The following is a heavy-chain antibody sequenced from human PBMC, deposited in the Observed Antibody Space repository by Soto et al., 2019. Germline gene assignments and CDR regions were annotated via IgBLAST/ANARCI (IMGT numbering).Heavy chain of an antibody. CDR3: AKTSITIFQGGMDV. J-gene: IGHJ6*02. CDR2: ISSDGSNK. CDR1: GFTFSSYG. Sequence: GGSLRLSCAASGFTFSSYGMHWVRQAPGKGLEWVAVISSDGSNKYYADSVKGRFTISRDNSKNTLYLQMNSLRAEDTAVYYCAKTSITIFQGGMDVWGQGTTVTVSS. V-gene: IGHV3-30*18. D-gene: IGHD3-3*01.